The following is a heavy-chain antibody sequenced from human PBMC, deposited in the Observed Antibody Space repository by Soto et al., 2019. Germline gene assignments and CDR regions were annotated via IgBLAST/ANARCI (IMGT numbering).Heavy chain of an antibody. V-gene: IGHV1-69*02. Sequence: QVQLVQSGAEVKKPGSSVKVSCKASGGTFSSYTINWVRQAPGQGLEWMGRIIVILGIPHYAQRFQGRVTISADKSRTTAYMELSSLRSEDTAVYYCARGLALDDYYYAMDVWGQGTTVTVSS. CDR1: GGTFSSYT. CDR3: ARGLALDDYYYAMDV. CDR2: IIVILGIP. J-gene: IGHJ6*02.